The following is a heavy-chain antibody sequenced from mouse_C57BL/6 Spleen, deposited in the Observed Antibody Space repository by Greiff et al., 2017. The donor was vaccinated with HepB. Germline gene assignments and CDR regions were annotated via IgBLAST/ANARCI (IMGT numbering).Heavy chain of an antibody. V-gene: IGHV1-50*01. J-gene: IGHJ1*03. D-gene: IGHD1-1*02. Sequence: QVHVKQPGAELVKPGASVKLSCKASGYTFTSYWMQWVKQRPGQGLEWIGEIDPSDSYTNYNQKFKGKATLTVDTSSSTAYMQLSSLTSEDSAVYYCARSGGGYYGYFDVWGTGTTVTVSS. CDR1: GYTFTSYW. CDR2: IDPSDSYT. CDR3: ARSGGGYYGYFDV.